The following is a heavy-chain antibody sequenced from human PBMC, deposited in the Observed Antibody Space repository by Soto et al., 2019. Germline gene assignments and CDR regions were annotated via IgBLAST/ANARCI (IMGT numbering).Heavy chain of an antibody. CDR3: ARGVDYGDYVRYYYYGMDV. Sequence: GGSPRLSCAASGFTFSSYAMHWVRQAPGKGLEWVAVISYDGSNKYYADSVKGRFTISRDNSKNTLYLQMNSLRAEDTAVYYCARGVDYGDYVRYYYYGMDVWGQGTTVTVSS. CDR1: GFTFSSYA. D-gene: IGHD4-17*01. CDR2: ISYDGSNK. V-gene: IGHV3-30-3*01. J-gene: IGHJ6*02.